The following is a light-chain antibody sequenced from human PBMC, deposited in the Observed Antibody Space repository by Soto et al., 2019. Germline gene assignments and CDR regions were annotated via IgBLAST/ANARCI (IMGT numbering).Light chain of an antibody. V-gene: IGKV3-15*01. Sequence: IVMTQSPVTLSVSPGERATLSCRASQSVSSDLAWYQQKPGQAPRLLIYGASTRATDIPDRFSGSGSGTAFTLTISSLQSEDFAVYYCQQYNNWPQTFGQGTKVEIK. CDR1: QSVSSD. CDR2: GAS. J-gene: IGKJ1*01. CDR3: QQYNNWPQT.